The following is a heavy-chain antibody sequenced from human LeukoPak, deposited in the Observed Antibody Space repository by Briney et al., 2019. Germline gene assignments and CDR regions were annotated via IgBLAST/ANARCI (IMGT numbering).Heavy chain of an antibody. CDR1: GDSISNYY. CDR3: GRAWGETRYYYYGLDV. D-gene: IGHD1-26*01. CDR2: LSDTGST. V-gene: IGHV4-59*01. Sequence: PSETLSLTCTVSGDSISNYYWNWIRQPPGKALEWIGYLSDTGSTNYNPSLKSRVTISADTPKKQLSLKVRSVTAADTAVYYCGRAWGETRYYYYGLDVWGQGTTVTVSS. J-gene: IGHJ6*02.